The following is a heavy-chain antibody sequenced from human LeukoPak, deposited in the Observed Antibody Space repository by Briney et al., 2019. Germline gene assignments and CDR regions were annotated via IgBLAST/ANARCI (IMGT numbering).Heavy chain of an antibody. CDR1: GYTFTSYG. J-gene: IGHJ6*02. CDR2: ISAYNGNT. D-gene: IGHD3-10*01. Sequence: ASVKVSCKASGYTFTSYGISWVRQAPGQGLEWMGWISAYNGNTNYAQKLQGRVTMTTDTFTSTAYMELRSLRSDDTAVYYCARGEEVWFGEYRYYYYGMDVWGQGTTVTVSS. CDR3: ARGEEVWFGEYRYYYYGMDV. V-gene: IGHV1-18*01.